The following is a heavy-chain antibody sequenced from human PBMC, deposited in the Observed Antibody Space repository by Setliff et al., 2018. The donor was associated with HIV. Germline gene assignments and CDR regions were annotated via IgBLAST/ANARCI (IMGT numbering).Heavy chain of an antibody. V-gene: IGHV1-3*01. J-gene: IGHJ6*03. CDR2: INVGKGNT. Sequence: ASVKVSCKASGYTFTSYAIHWVRQAPGQWLEWMGWINVGKGNTKYSQVRDRVTMTRDTFISTAYMELRGLRSDDTAVYYCASQGGWNYEYHYYYMDVWAKGTTVTVSS. CDR1: GYTFTSYA. CDR3: ASQGGWNYEYHYYYMDV. D-gene: IGHD1-7*01.